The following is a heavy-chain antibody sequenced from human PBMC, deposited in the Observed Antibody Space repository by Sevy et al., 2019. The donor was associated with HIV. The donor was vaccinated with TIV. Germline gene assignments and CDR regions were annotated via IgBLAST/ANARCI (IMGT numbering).Heavy chain of an antibody. CDR2: IYSGGST. CDR1: GFTVSSNY. CDR3: ARGGVVAYYFDY. D-gene: IGHD3-22*01. J-gene: IGHJ4*02. V-gene: IGHV3-66*02. Sequence: GGSLRLSCAASGFTVSSNYMSWVRQAPGKGLEWVSVIYSGGSTYYAESVKGRFTISRDNSKNTLYLQMNSLRAEDTAVYYCARGGVVAYYFDYGGQGTLVTVSS.